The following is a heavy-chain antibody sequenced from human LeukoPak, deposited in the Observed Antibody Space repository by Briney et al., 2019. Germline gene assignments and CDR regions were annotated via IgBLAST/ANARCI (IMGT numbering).Heavy chain of an antibody. CDR1: GGTFSSYA. CDR2: IIPILGIA. CDR3: ARDKRGDGDYGGD. D-gene: IGHD4-17*01. J-gene: IGHJ4*02. Sequence: GASVKVSCKASGGTFSSYAISWVRQAPGQGLEWMGRIIPILGIANYAQKFQGRVTITADKSTSTAYMELSSLRSEDTAVYYCARDKRGDGDYGGDWGQGTLVTVSS. V-gene: IGHV1-69*04.